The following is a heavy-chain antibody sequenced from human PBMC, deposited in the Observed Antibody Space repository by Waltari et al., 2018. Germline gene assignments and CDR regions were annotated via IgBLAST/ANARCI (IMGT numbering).Heavy chain of an antibody. Sequence: QVQLVQSGAEVKKPGSSVKVSCKASGGTFSRYAISWVRQAPGQGLEWMGGIIPIFGTANYAQKFQGRVTITADESTSTAYMELSSLRSEDTAVYYCARGEWLVGYYYYYGMDVWGQGTTVTVSS. CDR2: IIPIFGTA. J-gene: IGHJ6*02. V-gene: IGHV1-69*01. CDR3: ARGEWLVGYYYYYGMDV. D-gene: IGHD6-19*01. CDR1: GGTFSRYA.